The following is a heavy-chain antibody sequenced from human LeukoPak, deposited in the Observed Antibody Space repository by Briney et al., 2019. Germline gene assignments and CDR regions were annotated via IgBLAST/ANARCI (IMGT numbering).Heavy chain of an antibody. Sequence: GRSLRLSCAASGFTFSSYAMHWVRQAPGKGLEWVAVISYDGSNKYYADSVKGRFTISRDNAKNSLYLQMNSLRAEDTAVYYCARDYYDSSGYYFGGYWGQGTLVTVSS. J-gene: IGHJ4*02. CDR3: ARDYYDSSGYYFGGY. CDR1: GFTFSSYA. D-gene: IGHD3-22*01. V-gene: IGHV3-30-3*01. CDR2: ISYDGSNK.